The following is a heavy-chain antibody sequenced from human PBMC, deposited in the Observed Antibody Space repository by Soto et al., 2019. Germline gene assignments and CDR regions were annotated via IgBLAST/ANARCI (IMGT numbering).Heavy chain of an antibody. CDR3: ARDITSIAARKFDY. D-gene: IGHD6-6*01. J-gene: IGHJ4*02. CDR2: ISSSSSYI. CDR1: GFTFSSYS. V-gene: IGHV3-21*01. Sequence: EVQLVESGGGLVKPGGSLRLSCAASGFTFSSYSMNWVRQAPGKGLEWVSSISSSSSYIYYADSVKGRFTISRDNAKNSLYLQMNSLRAEDTAVYYCARDITSIAARKFDYRGQGTLVTVSS.